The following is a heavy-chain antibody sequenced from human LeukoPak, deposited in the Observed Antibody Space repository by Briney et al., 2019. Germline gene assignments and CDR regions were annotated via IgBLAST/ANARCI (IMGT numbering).Heavy chain of an antibody. CDR2: IYSGGST. J-gene: IGHJ3*02. D-gene: IGHD3-22*01. CDR3: ARTYYYDSSGSYAFDI. V-gene: IGHV3-53*01. CDR1: GFTVSSNY. Sequence: GGSLRLSCAASGFTVSSNYMSWVRQAPGKGLEWVSVIYSGGSTNYADSVKGRFTISRDNSKNTLYLQMNSLRAEDTAVYYCARTYYYDSSGSYAFDIWGQGTMVTVSS.